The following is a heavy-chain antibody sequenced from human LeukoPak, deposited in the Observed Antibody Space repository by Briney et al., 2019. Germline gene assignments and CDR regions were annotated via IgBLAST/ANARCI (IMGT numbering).Heavy chain of an antibody. CDR2: ISYDGSNK. CDR3: AQSPRNYYYYGMDV. Sequence: GGSLRLSCAASGFTFSSYGMHWVRQAPGKGLEWVAVISYDGSNKYYADSVKGRFTISRDNFKNTLYLQMNSLRAEDTAVYYCAQSPRNYYYYGMDVWGQGTTVTVSS. V-gene: IGHV3-30*03. CDR1: GFTFSSYG. J-gene: IGHJ6*02.